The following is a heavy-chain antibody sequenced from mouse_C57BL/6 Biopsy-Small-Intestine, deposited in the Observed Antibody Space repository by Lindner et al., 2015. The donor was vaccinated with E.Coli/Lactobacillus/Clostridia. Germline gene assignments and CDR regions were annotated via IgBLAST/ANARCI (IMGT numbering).Heavy chain of an antibody. J-gene: IGHJ2*01. CDR1: GITFSDYG. D-gene: IGHD2-3*01. V-gene: IGHV5-17*01. Sequence: VQLQESGGGLVKPGGSLKLSCAASGITFSDYGMHWVRQAPEKGLEWVAYISSGSSTIYYADTVKGRFTISRDNAKNTLFLQMTSLRSEDTAMYYRARGNDGSFDYWGQGATLTVSS. CDR2: ISSGSSTI. CDR3: ARGNDGSFDY.